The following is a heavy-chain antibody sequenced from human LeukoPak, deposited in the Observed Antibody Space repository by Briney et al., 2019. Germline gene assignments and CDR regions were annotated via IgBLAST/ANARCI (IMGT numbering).Heavy chain of an antibody. V-gene: IGHV1-3*01. CDR2: INAGNGNT. D-gene: IGHD3-10*01. Sequence: ASVKVSCKASGYTFTSYAMHWVRQAPGQRLEWMGWINAGNGNTKYSQKFQGRVTITRNTSISTAYMELSSLRSEDTAVYYCARGPPYYYGSGSPWGQGTLVTVSS. CDR3: ARGPPYYYGSGSP. CDR1: GYTFTSYA. J-gene: IGHJ5*02.